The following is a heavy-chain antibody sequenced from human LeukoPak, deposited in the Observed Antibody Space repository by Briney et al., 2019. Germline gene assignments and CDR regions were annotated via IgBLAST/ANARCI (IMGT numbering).Heavy chain of an antibody. CDR2: INHSGST. J-gene: IGHJ4*02. CDR3: ASGIAVAGRVY. Sequence: SETLSLTCAVYGGSFSGYYWSWIRQPPGKGLEWIGEINHSGSTNYNPSLKSRVTISVDTSKNQFSLKLSSVTAADTAVYYCASGIAVAGRVYWGQGTLVTVSS. V-gene: IGHV4-34*01. CDR1: GGSFSGYY. D-gene: IGHD6-19*01.